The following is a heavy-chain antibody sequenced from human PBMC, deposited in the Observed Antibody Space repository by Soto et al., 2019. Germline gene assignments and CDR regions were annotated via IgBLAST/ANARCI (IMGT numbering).Heavy chain of an antibody. Sequence: EVQLEESGGDLVQPGGSLRLSCAASGITFSSYWMHWVRQAPGKGLVWVSRVKTDGSTYYADSVKGRFTIFRDNAKNTLYLQMNSLTVEDTAVYYCARGIHGHYAFDVWGQGTMVTVSS. CDR1: GITFSSYW. J-gene: IGHJ3*01. CDR3: ARGIHGHYAFDV. V-gene: IGHV3-74*02. CDR2: VKTDGST.